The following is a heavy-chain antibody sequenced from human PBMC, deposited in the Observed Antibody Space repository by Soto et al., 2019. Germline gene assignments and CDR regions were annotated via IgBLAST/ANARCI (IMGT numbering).Heavy chain of an antibody. CDR1: GFTFSDYE. J-gene: IGHJ6*03. Sequence: GGSLRLSCAASGFTFSDYERNWVLQATGKWLAWVSYVSSSGTTIYYADYVTGRFAISRDNAKNSLYLQMNSLRAEDTAVYYCAGTHGNIADFGVLKPRYMDVWGQGTTVTVSS. CDR3: AGTHGNIADFGVLKPRYMDV. D-gene: IGHD3-3*01. CDR2: VSSSGTTI. V-gene: IGHV3-48*03.